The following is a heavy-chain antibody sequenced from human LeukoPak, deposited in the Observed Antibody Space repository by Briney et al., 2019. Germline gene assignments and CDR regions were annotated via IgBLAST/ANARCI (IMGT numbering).Heavy chain of an antibody. V-gene: IGHV4-61*02. CDR2: IYTSGST. D-gene: IGHD3-22*01. CDR1: GGSISSGSYY. J-gene: IGHJ3*02. Sequence: PSQTLSLTCTVSGGSISSGSYYWRWIRQPAGKGLEWIGRIYTSGSTNYNPSLKSRVTISVDTSKNQFSLKLSSVTAADTAVYYCARDGISYYDTLDAFDIWGQGTMVTVSS. CDR3: ARDGISYYDTLDAFDI.